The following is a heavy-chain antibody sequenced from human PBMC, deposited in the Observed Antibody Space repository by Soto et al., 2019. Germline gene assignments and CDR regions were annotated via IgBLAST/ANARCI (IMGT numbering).Heavy chain of an antibody. Sequence: PSQTLSLTCAISGDSVSSNTAAWNCIRSSPSRGLEWLGRTYYRSNWRHDYAVSVKSRITVNPDTSKNLFSLQLNSVTPDDTAVYYCARGVAGSGFDLWGQGTLVTVSS. CDR2: TYYRSNWRH. D-gene: IGHD6-19*01. J-gene: IGHJ4*02. CDR3: ARGVAGSGFDL. CDR1: GDSVSSNTAA. V-gene: IGHV6-1*01.